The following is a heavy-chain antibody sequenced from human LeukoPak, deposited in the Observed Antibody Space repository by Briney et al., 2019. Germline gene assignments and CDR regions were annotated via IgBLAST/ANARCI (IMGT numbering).Heavy chain of an antibody. V-gene: IGHV1-69*04. CDR2: IIPILGIA. D-gene: IGHD6-13*01. CDR3: ASGIAAAGLFDY. J-gene: IGHJ4*02. CDR1: GYTFTNYA. Sequence: AASVKVSCKASGYTFTNYAMNWVRQAPGQGLEWMGRIIPILGIANYAQKFQGRVTITADKSTSTAYMELSSLRSEDTAVYYCASGIAAAGLFDYWGQGTLVTVSS.